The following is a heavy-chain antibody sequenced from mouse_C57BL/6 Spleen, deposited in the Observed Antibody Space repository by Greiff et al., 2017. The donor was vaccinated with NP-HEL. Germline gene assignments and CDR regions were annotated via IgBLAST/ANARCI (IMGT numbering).Heavy chain of an antibody. CDR1: GYAFSSSW. D-gene: IGHD3-3*01. CDR3: AREGTRYFDD. V-gene: IGHV1-82*01. Sequence: VQRVESGPELVKPGASVKISCKASGYAFSSSWMNWVKQRPGKGLEWIGRIYPGDGDTNYNGKFKGKATLTADKSSSTAYMQLSSLTSEDSAVYFCAREGTRYFDDWGQGTTLTVSS. CDR2: IYPGDGDT. J-gene: IGHJ2*01.